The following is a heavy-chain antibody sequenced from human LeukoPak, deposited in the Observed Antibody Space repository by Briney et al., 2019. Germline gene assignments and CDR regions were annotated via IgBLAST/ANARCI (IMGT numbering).Heavy chain of an antibody. J-gene: IGHJ4*02. Sequence: GGSLRLSCAASGFTFSNHAMSWVRQAPGKGLEWVSAISASGISTYYADSVKGRFTISRDNSKNTLFLQMNSLRAEDTAVYYCAKGTLYYGSGSYPRYWGQGTLVTVSS. CDR3: AKGTLYYGSGSYPRY. CDR2: ISASGIST. D-gene: IGHD3-10*01. V-gene: IGHV3-23*01. CDR1: GFTFSNHA.